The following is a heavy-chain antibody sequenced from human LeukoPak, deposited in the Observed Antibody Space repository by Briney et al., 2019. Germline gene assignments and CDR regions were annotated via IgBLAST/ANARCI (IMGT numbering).Heavy chain of an antibody. V-gene: IGHV2-5*02. CDR1: GFSLSTSGVG. CDR3: AHIRYSYGLNWFDP. Sequence: ESGPTLVKPTQTLTLTFTFSGFSLSTSGVGVGWIRRPPGKALEWLALIYWDDDKRYSPSLKSRLTINKDTSKNQVVLTMTNMDPVDTATYYCAHIRYSYGLNWFDPWGQGTLVTVSS. J-gene: IGHJ5*02. D-gene: IGHD5-18*01. CDR2: IYWDDDK.